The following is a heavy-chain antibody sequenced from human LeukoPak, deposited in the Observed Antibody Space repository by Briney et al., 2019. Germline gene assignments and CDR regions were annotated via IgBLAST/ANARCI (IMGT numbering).Heavy chain of an antibody. Sequence: GGCLRLSCAASGFTFSTYRMNWVRLAPGKGLEWVANIKHDGSEKYYVDSVMGRFTISRDNAKNSLYLQMNSLRAEDTAVYYCAREKMLPWGQGTLVTVSS. CDR3: AREKMLP. CDR2: IKHDGSEK. D-gene: IGHD3-10*02. J-gene: IGHJ4*02. CDR1: GFTFSTYR. V-gene: IGHV3-7*01.